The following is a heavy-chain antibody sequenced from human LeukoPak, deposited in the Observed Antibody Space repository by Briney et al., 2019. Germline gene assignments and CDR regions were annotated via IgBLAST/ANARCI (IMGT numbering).Heavy chain of an antibody. CDR2: ITGSGASA. J-gene: IGHJ4*02. CDR1: GFTFSKSA. D-gene: IGHD1-26*01. V-gene: IGHV3-23*01. CDR3: AKDLVVGALDY. Sequence: GGSLRLSCAASGFTFSKSAMNWVRQAPGKGLEWVSAITGSGASAYYADSVKGRFTISRDNSKNTLSLQMNSLRAEDTAIYYCAKDLVVGALDYWGQGTLVTVSS.